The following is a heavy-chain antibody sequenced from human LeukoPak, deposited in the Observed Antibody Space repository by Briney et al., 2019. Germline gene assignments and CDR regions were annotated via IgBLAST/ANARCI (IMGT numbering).Heavy chain of an antibody. J-gene: IGHJ4*02. CDR2: ISGDGGST. V-gene: IGHV3-43*02. CDR3: AKDKGGYSFHFDY. CDR1: GFTFSTYW. Sequence: GGSLRLSSAASGFTFSTYWMHWVRQVPGKGLEWVSLISGDGGSTYYADSVKGRFTISRDNSKNSLYLQMNSLRTEDTALYYCAKDKGGYSFHFDYWGQGTLVTVSS. D-gene: IGHD5-12*01.